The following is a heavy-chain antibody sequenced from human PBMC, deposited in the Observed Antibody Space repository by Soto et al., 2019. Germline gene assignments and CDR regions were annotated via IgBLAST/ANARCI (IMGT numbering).Heavy chain of an antibody. Sequence: GGSLRLSCAASGFTFSSYAMSWVRQAPGKGLEWVSAISGSGGSTYYADSVKGRFTISRDNSKNTLYLQMNSLRAEDTAVYYCAKDPNGVGYYYYYMDVWGKGTTVTVSS. J-gene: IGHJ6*03. D-gene: IGHD2-8*01. CDR1: GFTFSSYA. CDR3: AKDPNGVGYYYYYMDV. V-gene: IGHV3-23*01. CDR2: ISGSGGST.